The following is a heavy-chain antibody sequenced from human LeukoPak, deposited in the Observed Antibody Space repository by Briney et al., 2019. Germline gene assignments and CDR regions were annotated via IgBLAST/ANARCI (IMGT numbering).Heavy chain of an antibody. CDR3: ARKARNYDILTGPYYFDY. J-gene: IGHJ4*02. Sequence: GGSLRLSCAASGFTVSSNYMSWVRQAPGKGLEWVSVIYSGGSTYYADSVKGRFTISRDNSKNTLYLQMNSLRAEDTAVYYCARKARNYDILTGPYYFDYWGQGTLVTVSS. CDR2: IYSGGST. CDR1: GFTVSSNY. D-gene: IGHD3-9*01. V-gene: IGHV3-66*01.